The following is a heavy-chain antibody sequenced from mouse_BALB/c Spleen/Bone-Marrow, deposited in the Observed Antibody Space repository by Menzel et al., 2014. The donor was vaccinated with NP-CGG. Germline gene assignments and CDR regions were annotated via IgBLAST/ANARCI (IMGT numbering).Heavy chain of an antibody. D-gene: IGHD2-4*01. V-gene: IGHV8-11*01. J-gene: IGHJ4*01. CDR3: ARIYYDYDLAVNY. Sequence: QVTLKVSGPGILQPSQTLSLTCSFSGFSLSTYGIGVGWIRQPSGKGLEWLAHIWWTDNKYYDTALKSRLTISKDTSNNQVFLKIASMDTADTATYYCARIYYDYDLAVNYWGLGTSVTVSS. CDR1: GFSLSTYGIG. CDR2: IWWTDNK.